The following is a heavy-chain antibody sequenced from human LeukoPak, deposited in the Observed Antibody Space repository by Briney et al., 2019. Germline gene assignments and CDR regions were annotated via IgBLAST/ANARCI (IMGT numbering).Heavy chain of an antibody. CDR1: GFTFSDYY. CDR2: ISSSGSTI. Sequence: PGGSLRLSCAASGFTFSDYYMSWVRQAPGKGLEWVSYISSSGSTIYYADSVKGRFTISRDNAKNSLYLQMNSLRAEDTAVYYCARDLYDILTAYGAFDIWGQGTMVTVSS. D-gene: IGHD3-9*01. CDR3: ARDLYDILTAYGAFDI. J-gene: IGHJ3*02. V-gene: IGHV3-11*04.